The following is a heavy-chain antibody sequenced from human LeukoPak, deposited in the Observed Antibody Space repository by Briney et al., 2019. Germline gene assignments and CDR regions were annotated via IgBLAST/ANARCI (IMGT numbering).Heavy chain of an antibody. D-gene: IGHD5-18*01. Sequence: SVKVSCKASRGIFSSYAITWVRQAPGQGLEWMGRIIQIVNIPNCAQKFQGRLTITADKSTSTSYMELRSLTSEDTAVYFCARDQTRGYPGYWGQGTLVAVSS. CDR2: IIQIVNIP. CDR1: RGIFSSYA. CDR3: ARDQTRGYPGY. V-gene: IGHV1-69*04. J-gene: IGHJ4*02.